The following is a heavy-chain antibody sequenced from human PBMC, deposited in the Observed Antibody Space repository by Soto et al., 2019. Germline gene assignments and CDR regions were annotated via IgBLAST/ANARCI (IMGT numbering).Heavy chain of an antibody. CDR3: ASHYDSGGYYYRGLDY. Sequence: QVQLVQSGAEVKKPGSSVKVSCKASGGTFNSYAISWVRQAPGQGLEWMGGIIPIFGTADYAQKFQGRVTITAVEPTSTAYMELSSLRSEGTAVYYCASHYDSGGYYYRGLDYWGQGTLVTVSS. CDR2: IIPIFGTA. CDR1: GGTFNSYA. V-gene: IGHV1-69*12. J-gene: IGHJ4*02. D-gene: IGHD3-22*01.